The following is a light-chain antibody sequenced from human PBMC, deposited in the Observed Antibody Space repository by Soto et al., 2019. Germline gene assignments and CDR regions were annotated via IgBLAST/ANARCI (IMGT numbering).Light chain of an antibody. J-gene: IGKJ1*01. CDR1: QNIYTW. CDR3: QQYNSYSKT. Sequence: HVTDSPSTLSASFGDRVTITFRASQNIYTWLAWYQQKPGIAPKLLIHKASTLESGVPSRFSGSGFGTEFTLTISGLQPEDSATYSCQQYNSYSKTFGQRTKVDI. CDR2: KAS. V-gene: IGKV1-5*03.